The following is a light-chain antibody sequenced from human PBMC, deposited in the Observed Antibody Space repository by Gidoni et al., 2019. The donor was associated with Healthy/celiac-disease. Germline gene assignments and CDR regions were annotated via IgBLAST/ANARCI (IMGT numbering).Light chain of an antibody. CDR2: TSS. J-gene: IGKJ1*01. CDR1: KSISSW. CDR3: QQYNSYSKT. V-gene: IGKV1-5*03. Sequence: DIKMTQSPSTLSASVGDRVTITCRASKSISSWLAWYQQKPGKAPKLLIYTSSSLESGVPSRFSGSGSGTEFTLTISSLQPDDFATYYCQQYNSYSKTFXQXTKVEIK.